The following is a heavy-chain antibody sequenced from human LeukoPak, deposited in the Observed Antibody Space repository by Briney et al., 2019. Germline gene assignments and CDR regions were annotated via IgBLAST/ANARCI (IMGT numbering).Heavy chain of an antibody. CDR1: GFTFSSYS. V-gene: IGHV3-21*01. CDR2: ISSSSSYI. D-gene: IGHD3-22*01. J-gene: IGHJ4*02. CDR3: AREGAYDGSGGVNC. Sequence: GGSLRLSCAASGFTFSSYSMNWVRQAPGKGLEWVSSISSSSSYIYYADSVKGRFTISRDNAKNSLYLQMNSLRAEDTAVYYCAREGAYDGSGGVNCWGQGTLVTVSS.